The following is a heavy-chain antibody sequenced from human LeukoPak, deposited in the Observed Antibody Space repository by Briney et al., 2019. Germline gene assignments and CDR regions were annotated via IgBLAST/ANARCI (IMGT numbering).Heavy chain of an antibody. D-gene: IGHD6-19*01. CDR3: ARAVAETPFDY. Sequence: SETLSLTCTVSGGSISSYYWSWIRQPPGKGLEWIGYIYYSGSTNYNPSLKSRVTISVDTSKNQFSLKLSSVTAADTAVYYCARAVAETPFDYWGQGTLVTVSS. CDR2: IYYSGST. V-gene: IGHV4-59*12. J-gene: IGHJ4*02. CDR1: GGSISSYY.